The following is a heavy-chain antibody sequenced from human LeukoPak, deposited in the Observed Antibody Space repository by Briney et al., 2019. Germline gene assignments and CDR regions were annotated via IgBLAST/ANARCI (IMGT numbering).Heavy chain of an antibody. V-gene: IGHV1-2*02. D-gene: IGHD2-2*01. CDR1: GYTFTGYY. Sequence: ASVKVSCKASGYTFTGYYMHWVRRAPGQGLEWMGWINPNSGGTKYAQKFQGRVTMTRDTSISTVYMELSSLRSDDTAVYYCARARGYCSSTKCYDDHDYWGQGTLVTVSS. J-gene: IGHJ4*02. CDR2: INPNSGGT. CDR3: ARARGYCSSTKCYDDHDY.